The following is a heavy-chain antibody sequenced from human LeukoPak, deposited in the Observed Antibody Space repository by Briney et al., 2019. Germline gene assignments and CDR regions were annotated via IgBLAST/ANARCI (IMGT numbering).Heavy chain of an antibody. D-gene: IGHD3-10*01. J-gene: IGHJ3*02. Sequence: SETLSLTCTVSGGSISSSSYYWGWIRQPPGKGLEWIGEINHSGSTNYNPSLKSRVTISVDTSKNQFSLKLSSVTAADTAVYYCARAYYYGSGSYAFDIWGQGTMVTVSS. CDR3: ARAYYYGSGSYAFDI. V-gene: IGHV4-39*07. CDR1: GGSISSSSYY. CDR2: INHSGST.